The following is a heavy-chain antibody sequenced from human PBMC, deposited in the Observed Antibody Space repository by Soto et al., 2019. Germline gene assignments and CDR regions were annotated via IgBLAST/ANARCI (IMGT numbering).Heavy chain of an antibody. J-gene: IGHJ6*03. D-gene: IGHD2-15*01. Sequence: EVQLVESGGGLVQPGGSLRLSCAASGFTFSNYWMYWVRQAPGKGLVWVSRINSDGSVSSYVDSVKGRLTISRDNVKNTLYLQMDGLRAEDTAVYYCARGDCVGGTCYSLAGSIYYYMDVWGKGTTVTVFS. CDR3: ARGDCVGGTCYSLAGSIYYYMDV. CDR1: GFTFSNYW. CDR2: INSDGSVS. V-gene: IGHV3-74*01.